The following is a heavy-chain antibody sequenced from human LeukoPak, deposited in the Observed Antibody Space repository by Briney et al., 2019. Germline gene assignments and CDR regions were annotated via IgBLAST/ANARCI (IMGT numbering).Heavy chain of an antibody. CDR1: GGSISSYY. Sequence: SETLSLTCTVSGGSISSYYWSWIRQPPGKGREWIGYIYYSGSTNYNPSLKSRVTISVDTSKNQFSLKLSSVTAADTAVYYCARSDTAMVTGAFDIWGQGTMVTVSS. CDR3: ARSDTAMVTGAFDI. V-gene: IGHV4-59*01. D-gene: IGHD5-18*01. J-gene: IGHJ3*02. CDR2: IYYSGST.